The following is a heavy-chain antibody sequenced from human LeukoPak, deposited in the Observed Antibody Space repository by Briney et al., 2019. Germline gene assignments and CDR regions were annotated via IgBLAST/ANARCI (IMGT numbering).Heavy chain of an antibody. D-gene: IGHD3-22*01. CDR1: GYTLTELS. Sequence: EASVKVSCKVSGYTLTELSMHWVRQAPGKGLEWTGGFDAEDGETIYAQKFQGRVTMTEDTSTDTAYMELSSLRSEDTAVYYCATGDYDSSGYPMRPFDYWGQGTLVTVSS. J-gene: IGHJ4*02. CDR3: ATGDYDSSGYPMRPFDY. V-gene: IGHV1-24*01. CDR2: FDAEDGET.